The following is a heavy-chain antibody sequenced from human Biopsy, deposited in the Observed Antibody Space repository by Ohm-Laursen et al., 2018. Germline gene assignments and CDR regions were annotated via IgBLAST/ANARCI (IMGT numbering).Heavy chain of an antibody. CDR1: GYTFTNYG. CDR3: ATKLTGYFHH. V-gene: IGHV1-69*06. D-gene: IGHD3-9*01. J-gene: IGHJ1*01. CDR2: NIPILGTG. Sequence: ASVKVSCKASGYTFTNYGISWVRQAPGQGLERLGGNIPILGTGNYAQKFQDRVTVAADTSTSTATMELRSLRSDDTAVYYCATKLTGYFHHWGQGTLVIVSS.